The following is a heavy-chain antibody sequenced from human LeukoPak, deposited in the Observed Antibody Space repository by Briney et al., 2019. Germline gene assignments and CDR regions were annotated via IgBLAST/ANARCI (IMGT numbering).Heavy chain of an antibody. J-gene: IGHJ4*02. Sequence: SETLSLTCTVSGGSISSYYWSWIRQPPGKGLEWIGYIYYSGSTNYNPSLKSRVTISVDTSKNQFSLKVSSVTAADTAVYYCARRAYGRAPYYFDYWGQGTLVTVSS. D-gene: IGHD3-10*01. CDR1: GGSISSYY. CDR2: IYYSGST. V-gene: IGHV4-59*08. CDR3: ARRAYGRAPYYFDY.